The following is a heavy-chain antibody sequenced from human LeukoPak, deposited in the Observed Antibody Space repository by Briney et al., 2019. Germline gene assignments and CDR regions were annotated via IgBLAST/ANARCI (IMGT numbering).Heavy chain of an antibody. CDR1: GFTFSSYS. CDR2: ISSSSSYI. D-gene: IGHD3-22*01. CDR3: ARGPVVVTLNWFDP. J-gene: IGHJ5*02. Sequence: GGSLRLSCAASGFTFSSYSMNWVRQAPGKGLEWVSSISSSSSYIYYADSVKGRFTISRDNAKNPLYLQMNSLRAEDTAVYYCARGPVVVTLNWFDPWGQGTLVTVSS. V-gene: IGHV3-21*01.